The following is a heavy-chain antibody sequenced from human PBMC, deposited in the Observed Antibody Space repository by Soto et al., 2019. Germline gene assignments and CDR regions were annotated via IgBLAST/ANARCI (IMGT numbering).Heavy chain of an antibody. CDR1: GFTFSSYA. Sequence: GGSLRLSCAASGFTFSSYAMSWVRQAPGKGLEWVTAINGGSTTYYADSVKGRFTISRDNSKNTLYLQMNSLRAEDTAVYYCAKDKDWSGVYGMDVWGQGTTVTVYS. CDR3: AKDKDWSGVYGMDV. D-gene: IGHD3-3*01. J-gene: IGHJ6*02. V-gene: IGHV3-23*01. CDR2: INGGSTT.